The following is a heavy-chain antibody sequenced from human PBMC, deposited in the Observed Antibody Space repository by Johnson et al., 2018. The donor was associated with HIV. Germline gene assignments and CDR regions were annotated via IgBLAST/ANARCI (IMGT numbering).Heavy chain of an antibody. CDR1: GFTFSSYA. CDR3: ARVFYAIFGLGDVFDI. CDR2: ISYDGSNK. J-gene: IGHJ3*02. V-gene: IGHV3-30*04. Sequence: QLVESGGGVVQPGRSLRLSCAASGFTFSSYAMHWVRQAPGKGLEWVAVISYDGSNKYYADSVKGRFTISRDNSKNTLYLQMNSLRAEDTAVYYCARVFYAIFGLGDVFDIWGQGTMVTGSS. D-gene: IGHD3/OR15-3a*01.